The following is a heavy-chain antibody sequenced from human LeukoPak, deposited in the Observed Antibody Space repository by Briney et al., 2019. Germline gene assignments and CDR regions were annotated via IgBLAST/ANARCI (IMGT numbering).Heavy chain of an antibody. Sequence: SETLSLTCAVYGGSFSSGGYYWSWIRQPPGKGLEWIGYIYHSGSTYYNPSLKSRVTISVDTSKNQFSLKLSSVTAADTAVYYCARLSPYYDSSGTDRKDYYYYYGMDVWGQGTTVTVSS. V-gene: IGHV4-30-2*01. CDR2: IYHSGST. J-gene: IGHJ6*02. D-gene: IGHD3-22*01. CDR3: ARLSPYYDSSGTDRKDYYYYYGMDV. CDR1: GGSFSSGGYY.